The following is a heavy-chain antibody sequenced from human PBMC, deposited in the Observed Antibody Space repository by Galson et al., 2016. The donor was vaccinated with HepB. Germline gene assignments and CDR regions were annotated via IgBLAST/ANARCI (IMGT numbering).Heavy chain of an antibody. Sequence: SLRLSCAASGFTFSSYGMHWVRQAPGKGLEWVAVIWYDGSNKYYADSVKGRFTISRDNSKNTLSLQMNSLRAEDTAVYYCAREPAVAGRALDYWGQGTLVTVSA. V-gene: IGHV3-33*08. CDR2: IWYDGSNK. J-gene: IGHJ4*02. CDR3: AREPAVAGRALDY. D-gene: IGHD6-19*01. CDR1: GFTFSSYG.